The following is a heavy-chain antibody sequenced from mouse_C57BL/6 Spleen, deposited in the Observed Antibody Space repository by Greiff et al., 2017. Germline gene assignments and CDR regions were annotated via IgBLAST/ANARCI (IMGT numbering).Heavy chain of an antibody. D-gene: IGHD1-1*01. Sequence: QVQLQQPGTELVKPGASVKLSCKASGYTFTSYWMHWVKQRPGQGLEWIGNINPSNGGTNYNEKFKSKATLPVDKSSSTAYMQLSSLTSEDSAVYYCARFSSFITTVVDAMDYWGQGTSVTVSS. V-gene: IGHV1-53*01. CDR2: INPSNGGT. CDR3: ARFSSFITTVVDAMDY. J-gene: IGHJ4*01. CDR1: GYTFTSYW.